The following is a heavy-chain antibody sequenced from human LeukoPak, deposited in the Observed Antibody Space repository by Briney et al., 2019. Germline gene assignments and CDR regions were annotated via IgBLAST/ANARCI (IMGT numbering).Heavy chain of an antibody. CDR3: ARALQRVTDY. D-gene: IGHD2-21*02. Sequence: GGSLRLSCAASGFTFSSYGMHWVRQAPGKGQEWVAVIWYDGSNKYYADSVKGRFTISRDNSKNTLYLQMNSLRAEDTAVYYCARALQRVTDYWGQGTLVTVSS. CDR2: IWYDGSNK. J-gene: IGHJ4*02. V-gene: IGHV3-33*01. CDR1: GFTFSSYG.